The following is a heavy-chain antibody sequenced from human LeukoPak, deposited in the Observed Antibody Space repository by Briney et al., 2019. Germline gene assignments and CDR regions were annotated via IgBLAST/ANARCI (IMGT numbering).Heavy chain of an antibody. D-gene: IGHD2-21*01. CDR3: ARVWPQV. J-gene: IGHJ6*02. CDR1: GGSFSGYY. Sequence: SETLSLTCAVYGGSFSGYYWSWIRQPPGKRLEWIGEINHRGGTNYNPSLKSRVTISVDTSKHQFSLKLNSVTAADKAVYYCARVWPQVWGQGTKVTVSS. V-gene: IGHV4-34*01. CDR2: INHRGGT.